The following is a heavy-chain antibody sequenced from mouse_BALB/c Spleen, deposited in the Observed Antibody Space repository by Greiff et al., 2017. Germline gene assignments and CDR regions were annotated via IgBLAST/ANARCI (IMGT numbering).Heavy chain of an antibody. CDR3: ARNYDGAMDY. D-gene: IGHD2-3*01. V-gene: IGHV5-6-5*01. CDR1: GFTFSSYA. J-gene: IGHJ4*01. Sequence: EVKLMESGGGLVKPGGSLKLSCAASGFTFSSYAMSWVRQTPEKRLEWVASISSGGSTYYPDSVKGRFTISRDNARNILYLQMSSLRSEDTAMYYCARNYDGAMDYWGQGTSVTVSS. CDR2: ISSGGST.